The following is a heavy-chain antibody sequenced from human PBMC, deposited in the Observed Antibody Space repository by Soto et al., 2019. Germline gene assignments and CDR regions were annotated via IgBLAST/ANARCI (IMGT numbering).Heavy chain of an antibody. Sequence: VGSLRLSCAASGFTFSSYGMHWVRQAPGKGLEWVALIWYDGSNKYYEDSVKGRFTISRDNSKNTLYLQMNGLRAEDTAVYYCARARDAYNSLDYWGQGTLVTVSS. D-gene: IGHD1-1*01. CDR1: GFTFSSYG. V-gene: IGHV3-33*01. CDR3: ARARDAYNSLDY. J-gene: IGHJ4*02. CDR2: IWYDGSNK.